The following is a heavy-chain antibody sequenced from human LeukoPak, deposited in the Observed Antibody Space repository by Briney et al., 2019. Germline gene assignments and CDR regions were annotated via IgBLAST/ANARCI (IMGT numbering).Heavy chain of an antibody. D-gene: IGHD3-3*01. CDR2: ISGSGGST. CDR1: GFTFSSYA. V-gene: IGHV3-23*01. J-gene: IGHJ4*02. Sequence: GGSLRLSCAASGFTFSSYAMSWVRQAPGKGLEWVSAISGSGGSTYYADSVKGRFTISRDNSKNTLYLQMNSLRAEDTAVYCCAKVKSGFLEWLSFDYWGQGTLVTVSS. CDR3: AKVKSGFLEWLSFDY.